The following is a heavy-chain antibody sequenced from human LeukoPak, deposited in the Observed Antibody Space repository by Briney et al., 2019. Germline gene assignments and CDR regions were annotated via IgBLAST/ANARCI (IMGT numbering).Heavy chain of an antibody. D-gene: IGHD4-17*01. Sequence: SETLSPTCTVSGVSISPHYWTWMRQTPGKGLEWIGYIFHNGLTSYNYSLRSRLTMSVDTPRNQVSLKLTSVTAADTAVYYCTREVSTVTFDYWGQGIMVTVSS. J-gene: IGHJ4*02. CDR2: IFHNGLT. V-gene: IGHV4-59*11. CDR3: TREVSTVTFDY. CDR1: GVSISPHY.